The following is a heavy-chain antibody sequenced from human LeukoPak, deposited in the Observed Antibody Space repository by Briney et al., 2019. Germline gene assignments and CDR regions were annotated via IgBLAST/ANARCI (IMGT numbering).Heavy chain of an antibody. CDR2: ISSSGSTI. CDR1: GFTFSDYY. V-gene: IGHV3-11*04. D-gene: IGHD3-22*01. CDR3: ARGVSSGYTYYFDY. J-gene: IGHJ4*02. Sequence: GGSLRLSCAASGFTFSDYYMSWIRQAPGKGLEWVSYISSSGSTIYYADSVKGRFTISRDNAKDSLYLQMNSLRAEDTAVYYCARGVSSGYTYYFDYWGQGTLVTVSS.